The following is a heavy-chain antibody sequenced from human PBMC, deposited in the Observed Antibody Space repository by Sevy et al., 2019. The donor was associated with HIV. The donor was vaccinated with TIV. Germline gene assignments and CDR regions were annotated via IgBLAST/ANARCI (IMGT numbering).Heavy chain of an antibody. CDR1: GFTFSNHW. J-gene: IGHJ4*02. V-gene: IGHV3-7*01. CDR2: IKGDGSVK. Sequence: GGSLRLSCVASGFTFSNHWMTWVRQAPGKGLEWAANIKGDGSVKAYVDSVRRRSIISRDNVKSSQYLEMTSLRAEDTAFYYCAEGNNVFGEGDYWGQGTLVTVSS. CDR3: AEGNNVFGEGDY. D-gene: IGHD3-10*01.